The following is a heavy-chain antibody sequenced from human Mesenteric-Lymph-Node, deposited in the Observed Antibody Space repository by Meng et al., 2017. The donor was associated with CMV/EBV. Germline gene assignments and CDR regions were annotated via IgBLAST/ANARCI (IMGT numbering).Heavy chain of an antibody. D-gene: IGHD1-26*01. Sequence: GESLKISCEASGFRFSPYAMHWVRQAPGRGLEWAAFIGFDMKSKSYADSVKGRFTISRDNSKSTLYLQMNSLRAEDTAVYYCAKGTISGSYYFDRWGQGTLVTVSS. V-gene: IGHV3-30*02. CDR3: AKGTISGSYYFDR. J-gene: IGHJ4*02. CDR1: GFRFSPYA. CDR2: IGFDMKSK.